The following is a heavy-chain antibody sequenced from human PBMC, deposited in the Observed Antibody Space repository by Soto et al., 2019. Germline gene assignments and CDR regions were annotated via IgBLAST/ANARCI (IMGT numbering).Heavy chain of an antibody. J-gene: IGHJ5*02. D-gene: IGHD2-2*01. CDR3: ARDGVGYCSSTSCPHWFDP. V-gene: IGHV1-69*01. CDR1: GGTFSSYA. CDR2: IIPIFGTA. Sequence: QVQLVQSGAEVKKPGSSVKVSCKASGGTFSSYAISWVRQAPGQGLEWMGGIIPIFGTANYAQKFQGRDTITADESTSTAYMELSSLRSEDTAVYYCARDGVGYCSSTSCPHWFDPWGQGTLVTVSS.